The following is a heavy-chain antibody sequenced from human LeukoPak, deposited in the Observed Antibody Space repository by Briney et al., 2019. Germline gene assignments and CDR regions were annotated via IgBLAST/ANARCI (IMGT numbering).Heavy chain of an antibody. D-gene: IGHD3-16*01. CDR3: ARDLMTTPTWDFDY. CDR1: GYTFTGYY. CDR2: INPNSGAT. V-gene: IGHV1-2*02. Sequence: ASVKVSCKGSGYTFTGYYMHWVRQAPGQGLEWMAWINPNSGATNYAQKFQGRVTATRDTSISTAYMELSSLESDDTAVYYCARDLMTTPTWDFDYWGQGTLVSVSS. J-gene: IGHJ4*02.